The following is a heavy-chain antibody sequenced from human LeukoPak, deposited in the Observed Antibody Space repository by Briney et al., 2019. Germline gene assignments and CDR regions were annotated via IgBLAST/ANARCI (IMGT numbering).Heavy chain of an antibody. D-gene: IGHD3-10*01. V-gene: IGHV3-23*01. CDR3: AKAGRGGAITMVRGVKGDYYYMDV. CDR2: ISGSGGRT. CDR1: GFIFSSYG. Sequence: GGTLRLSCGASGFIFSSYGMSWVRQAPGKGLEWVSAISGSGGRTYYADSVKGRFTISRDNSKNTLYLQMNSLRAEDTAVYYCAKAGRGGAITMVRGVKGDYYYMDVWGKGTTVSISS. J-gene: IGHJ6*03.